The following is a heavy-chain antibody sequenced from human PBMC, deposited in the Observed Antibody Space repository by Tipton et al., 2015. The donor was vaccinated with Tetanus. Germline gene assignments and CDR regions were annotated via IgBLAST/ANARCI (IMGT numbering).Heavy chain of an antibody. J-gene: IGHJ5*02. CDR1: GFTFSSYS. D-gene: IGHD3-16*01. V-gene: IGHV4-59*01. Sequence: TLSLTCAASGFTFSSYSMNWVRQAPGKGLEWIGYIYYSGSTNYNPSLKSRVTISVDTSKNQFSLKLSSVTAADTAVYYCAREVSGWVSGLGNWFDPWGQGTLVTVSS. CDR2: IYYSGST. CDR3: AREVSGWVSGLGNWFDP.